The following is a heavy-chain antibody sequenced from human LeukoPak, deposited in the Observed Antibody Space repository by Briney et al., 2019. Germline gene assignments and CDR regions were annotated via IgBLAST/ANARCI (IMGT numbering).Heavy chain of an antibody. CDR1: GFSFTNYV. CDR2: MKGGGEA. J-gene: IGHJ4*02. CDR3: DAVC. D-gene: IGHD3-10*01. V-gene: IGHV3-23*01. Sequence: PGGSLRLSRVPSGFSFTNYVLSWVRQAPARVPEWLSSMKGGGEAFYADSVRGRFTLSRGINNLRVDDTATYYCARASWISTADAVCWGQGTQVTVSS.